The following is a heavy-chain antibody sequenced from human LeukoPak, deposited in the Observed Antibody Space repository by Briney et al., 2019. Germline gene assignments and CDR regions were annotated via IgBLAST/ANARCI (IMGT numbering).Heavy chain of an antibody. CDR3: ARAGLVFDY. Sequence: GGSLRLSCAASGFTFYDYAMHWVRQAPGKGLEWVSGISWNSGSIGYADSVKGRFTISRDNAKNSLYLQMNSLRAEDTAVYYCARAGLVFDYWGQGTLVTVSS. CDR1: GFTFYDYA. CDR2: ISWNSGSI. D-gene: IGHD2-2*01. V-gene: IGHV3-9*01. J-gene: IGHJ4*02.